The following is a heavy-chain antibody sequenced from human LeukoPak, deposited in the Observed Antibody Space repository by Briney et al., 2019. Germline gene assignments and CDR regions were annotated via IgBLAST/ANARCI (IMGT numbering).Heavy chain of an antibody. CDR1: GYTFINYG. V-gene: IGHV1-18*01. D-gene: IGHD3-10*01. J-gene: IGHJ3*02. CDR2: VNAYNGDT. CDR3: ARVTLHDYGSGRYAFDI. Sequence: ASVKVSCKASGYTFINYGITWVRQAPGQGLEWTGWVNAYNGDTNYGQNFQGRVTVTTDTSTSTGYMEVKSLRSDDTAVYYCARVTLHDYGSGRYAFDIWGQGTMVTVSS.